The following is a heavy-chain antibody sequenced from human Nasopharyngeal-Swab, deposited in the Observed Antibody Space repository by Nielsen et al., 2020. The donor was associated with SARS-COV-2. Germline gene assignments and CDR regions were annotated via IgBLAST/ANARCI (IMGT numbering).Heavy chain of an antibody. J-gene: IGHJ6*02. CDR3: ARGTVYYYDSSGYYYYYYYGMDV. Sequence: RQAPGKGLEWIGEINHSGSTSYNPSLKSRVTISVDTSKNQFSLKLSSVTAADTAVYHCARGTVYYYDSSGYYYYYYYGMDVWGQGTTVTVSS. V-gene: IGHV4-34*01. CDR2: INHSGST. D-gene: IGHD3-22*01.